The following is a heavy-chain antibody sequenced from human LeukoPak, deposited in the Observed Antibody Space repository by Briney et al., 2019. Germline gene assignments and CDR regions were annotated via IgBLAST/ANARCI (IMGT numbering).Heavy chain of an antibody. J-gene: IGHJ3*02. CDR1: GFTFSSYS. CDR2: ISSSSSYI. D-gene: IGHD1-26*01. V-gene: IGHV3-21*01. CDR3: AGALPSPLYSGSYADAFDI. Sequence: GGSLRLSCAASGFTFSSYSMNWVRQAPGKGLEWVSSISSSSSYIYYADSVKGRFTISRDNAKNSLYLQMNSLRAEDTAVYYCAGALPSPLYSGSYADAFDIWGQGTMVTVSS.